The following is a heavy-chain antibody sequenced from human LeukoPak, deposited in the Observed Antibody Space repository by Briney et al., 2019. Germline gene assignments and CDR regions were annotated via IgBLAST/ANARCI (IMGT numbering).Heavy chain of an antibody. CDR1: GDSISNL. Sequence: PSETLSLNCTVSGDSISNLLELDPAAPGKGLEWIGYIYTSGSTNYNPSLKSRLTISVDTSKNQFSLKLSSVTAADTAVYYCAGTPYCSSDNCYRFYNGNDGFDIWGQGTKVTVSS. J-gene: IGHJ3*02. CDR2: IYTSGST. D-gene: IGHD2-2*01. V-gene: IGHV4-4*09. CDR3: AGTPYCSSDNCYRFYNGNDGFDI.